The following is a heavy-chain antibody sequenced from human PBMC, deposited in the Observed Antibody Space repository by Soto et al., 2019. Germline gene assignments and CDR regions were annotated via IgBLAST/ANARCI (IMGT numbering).Heavy chain of an antibody. Sequence: GESLKISCKGSGYSFTSYWIGWVRQMPGKGLEWMGIIYPGDSDTRYSPSFQGQVTISADKSIGTAYLQWSSLKASDTAMYYCARQVHDYIWGSYRPNLDYWGQGTLVTVSS. CDR1: GYSFTSYW. V-gene: IGHV5-51*01. CDR3: ARQVHDYIWGSYRPNLDY. CDR2: IYPGDSDT. D-gene: IGHD3-16*02. J-gene: IGHJ4*02.